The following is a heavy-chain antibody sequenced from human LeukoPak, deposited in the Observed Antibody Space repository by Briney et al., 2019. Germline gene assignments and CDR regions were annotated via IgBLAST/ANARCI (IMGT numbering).Heavy chain of an antibody. CDR1: GYTFRSYW. D-gene: IGHD2-15*01. Sequence: GESLKISCEGSGYTFRSYWIGWVRQMPGKGLEWMGMIYPDDSDTRYSPSFQGQVTFSADLSLNTAYLQWISLEASDTAIYYCTRQSQACSTGSCYVVSWGQGTQVTVSS. CDR2: IYPDDSDT. CDR3: TRQSQACSTGSCYVVS. V-gene: IGHV5-51*01. J-gene: IGHJ5*01.